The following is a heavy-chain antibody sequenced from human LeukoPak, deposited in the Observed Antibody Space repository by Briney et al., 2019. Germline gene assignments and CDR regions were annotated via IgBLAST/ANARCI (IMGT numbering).Heavy chain of an antibody. J-gene: IGHJ5*02. CDR3: ARRRKYSSWNWFDP. CDR1: GASVSGSAYY. V-gene: IGHV4-39*07. D-gene: IGHD6-6*01. CDR2: IYYSGST. Sequence: SETLSLTCTVSGASVSGSAYYWGWIRQPPGKGLEWIGNIYYSGSTYYNESLESRVTISVDTSKNQFSLKLSSVTAADTAVYYCARRRKYSSWNWFDPWGQGTLVTVSS.